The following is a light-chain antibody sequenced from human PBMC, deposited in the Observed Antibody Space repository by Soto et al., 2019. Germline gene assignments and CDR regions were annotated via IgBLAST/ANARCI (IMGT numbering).Light chain of an antibody. CDR1: SSDIGGYNY. Sequence: QSALTQSASVSGSPGQSITISCTGTSSDIGGYNYVSWYQQHPGKAPKLMVYDVSYRPSGVSSRFSGSKSGNTASLTISGLQAEDEADYYCNSYRSSATLIIFGGGTKLTVL. J-gene: IGLJ2*01. V-gene: IGLV2-14*01. CDR3: NSYRSSATLII. CDR2: DVS.